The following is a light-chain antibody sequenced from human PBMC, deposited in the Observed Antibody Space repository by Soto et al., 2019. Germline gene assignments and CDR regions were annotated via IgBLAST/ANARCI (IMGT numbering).Light chain of an antibody. V-gene: IGKV1-9*01. Sequence: DIQLTQSPSVLSASVGDTVTITCRASQARSNYLAWYQQKPGKAPDLLIYSASTLQSGVPSRFSGSGSETEFSLTIRALQPEDCATYYCQQLSRYPLTFGGGTKVDIK. CDR1: QARSNY. CDR3: QQLSRYPLT. CDR2: SAS. J-gene: IGKJ4*01.